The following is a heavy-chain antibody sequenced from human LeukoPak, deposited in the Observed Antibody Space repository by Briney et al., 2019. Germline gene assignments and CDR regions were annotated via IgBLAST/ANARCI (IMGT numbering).Heavy chain of an antibody. J-gene: IGHJ4*02. D-gene: IGHD3-3*01. CDR2: IIPIFGTA. V-gene: IGHV1-69*13. CDR1: GGTFSSYA. Sequence: SVKVSCKASGGTFSSYAISWVRQAPGQGLEWMGGIIPIFGTATYAQKFQGRVTITADESTSTAYMELSSLRSEDTAVYYCARVGDFWSGYYRPFDYWGQGTLVTVSS. CDR3: ARVGDFWSGYYRPFDY.